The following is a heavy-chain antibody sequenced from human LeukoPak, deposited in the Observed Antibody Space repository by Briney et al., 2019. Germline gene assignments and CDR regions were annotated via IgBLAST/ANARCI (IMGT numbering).Heavy chain of an antibody. CDR2: ISSSSSYI. V-gene: IGHV3-21*01. Sequence: PGGSLRLSCAASGFTFSSYSMNWVRQAPGKGLEWVSSISSSSSYIYYADSVKGRFTISRDNAKNSLYLQMNSLRAEDTAVYYCASSTGSGSYYPLFDYWGQGTLVTVSS. D-gene: IGHD3-10*01. J-gene: IGHJ4*02. CDR1: GFTFSSYS. CDR3: ASSTGSGSYYPLFDY.